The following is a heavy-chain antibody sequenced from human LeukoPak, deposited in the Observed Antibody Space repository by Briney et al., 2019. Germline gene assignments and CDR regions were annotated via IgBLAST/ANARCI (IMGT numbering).Heavy chain of an antibody. V-gene: IGHV3-11*04. CDR2: ISSSGSTI. D-gene: IGHD4-17*01. CDR3: ARDVDDYGDYVGDDY. CDR1: GFTFSDYY. J-gene: IGHJ4*02. Sequence: GGSLRLSCAASGFTFSDYYMSWIRQAPGKGLEWVSYISSSGSTIYYADSVKGRFTIPRDNAKNSLYLQMNSLRAEDTAVYYCARDVDDYGDYVGDDYWGQGTLVTVSS.